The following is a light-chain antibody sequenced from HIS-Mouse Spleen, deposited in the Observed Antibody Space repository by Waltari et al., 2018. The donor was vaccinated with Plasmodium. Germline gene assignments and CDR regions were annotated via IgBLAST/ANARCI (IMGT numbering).Light chain of an antibody. CDR1: QSVSSSN. V-gene: IGKV3-20*01. CDR3: QQYGGSGT. Sequence: EIVLTQSPGTLSLSPGERATLSCRASQSVSSSNLAWYQQKPGQAPRLLIYGASSRATGIPDRFSGSGSGTDFTLTISRLEPEDFAVYYCQQYGGSGTFGQGTKVEIK. J-gene: IGKJ1*01. CDR2: GAS.